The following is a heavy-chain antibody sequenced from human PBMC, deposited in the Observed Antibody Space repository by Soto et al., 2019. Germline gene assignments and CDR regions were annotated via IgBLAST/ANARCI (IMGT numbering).Heavy chain of an antibody. D-gene: IGHD2-21*02. CDR3: KGYGGNSGDAFDI. CDR2: IRSKAYGGTT. Sequence: GGSLRLSCTASGLTFGDYAMSWVRQAPGKGLEWVGFIRSKAYGGTTEYAASVKGRFTISRDDSKSIAYLQMNSLKTEDTAVYYCKGYGGNSGDAFDIWGQGTMVTVSS. J-gene: IGHJ3*02. V-gene: IGHV3-49*04. CDR1: GLTFGDYA.